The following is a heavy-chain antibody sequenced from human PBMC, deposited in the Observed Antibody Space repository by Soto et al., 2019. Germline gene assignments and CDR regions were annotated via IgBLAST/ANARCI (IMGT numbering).Heavy chain of an antibody. CDR2: ISAYNGNT. V-gene: IGHV1-18*01. CDR3: ARAGSGFEWFDP. Sequence: QVQLVQSGAEVKKPGASVKGSCKASGYTFTSYGISWVRQAPGQGLEWMGWISAYNGNTNYAQKLQGRVTMPTNAATSTDYMERTSLRADDTAVYSCARAGSGFEWFDPWGQGTLVTVSS. J-gene: IGHJ5*02. D-gene: IGHD3-10*01. CDR1: GYTFTSYG.